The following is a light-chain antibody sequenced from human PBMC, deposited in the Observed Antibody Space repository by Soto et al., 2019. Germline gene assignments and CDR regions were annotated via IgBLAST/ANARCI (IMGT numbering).Light chain of an antibody. CDR1: SSDFGDYDY. J-gene: IGLJ2*01. V-gene: IGLV2-14*01. CDR2: EVS. CDR3: AAWDDSLNGPV. Sequence: QSALTQPASVSGSPGQSITISCTGTSSDFGDYDYVSWYLQHPGKVPKLMIYEVSNRPSGVPDRFSGSKSGTSASLAISGLQSDDEGEYYCAAWDDSLNGPVFGGGTKVTVL.